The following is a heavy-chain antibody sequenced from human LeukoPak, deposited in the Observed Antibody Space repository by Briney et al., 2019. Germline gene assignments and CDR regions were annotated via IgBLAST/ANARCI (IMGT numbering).Heavy chain of an antibody. CDR2: INHSGST. CDR1: GGSFSGYY. V-gene: IGHV4-34*01. Sequence: SETLSLTCAVYGGSFSGYYWSWIRRPPGKGLEWIGEINHSGSTNYNPSLKSRVTISVDTSKNQFSLKLSSVTAADTAVYYCASGGIVATIDYYYGMDVWGQGTTVTVSS. J-gene: IGHJ6*02. D-gene: IGHD5-12*01. CDR3: ASGGIVATIDYYYGMDV.